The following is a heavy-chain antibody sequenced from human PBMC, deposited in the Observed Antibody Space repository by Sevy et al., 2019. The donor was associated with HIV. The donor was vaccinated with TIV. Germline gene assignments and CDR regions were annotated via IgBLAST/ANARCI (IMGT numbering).Heavy chain of an antibody. CDR3: ARVGYSYGSHRFIDY. CDR1: GFTFSSYS. V-gene: IGHV3-48*01. CDR2: ISSSSSTI. Sequence: GGSLRLSCAASGFTFSSYSMNWVRQAPGKGLEWVSYISSSSSTIYYEDAVKGRFTISRDNAKNSLYLQMNSLRAEDTAVYYCARVGYSYGSHRFIDYWGQGTLVTVSS. J-gene: IGHJ4*02. D-gene: IGHD5-18*01.